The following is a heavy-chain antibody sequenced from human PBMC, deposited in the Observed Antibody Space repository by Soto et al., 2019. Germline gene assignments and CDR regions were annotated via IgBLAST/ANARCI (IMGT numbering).Heavy chain of an antibody. V-gene: IGHV4-34*01. Sequence: SETLSLTCAVNGGSLSCYYWSWIRQSPGKGLEWIGEINHRGSSDYNPSLKSRVTISIDASKNHVTLELTSVTAADTAVYYCARSDNRNSLYGVDVWGQGTAVTVSS. CDR3: ARSDNRNSLYGVDV. J-gene: IGHJ6*02. D-gene: IGHD1-7*01. CDR1: GGSLSCYY. CDR2: INHRGSS.